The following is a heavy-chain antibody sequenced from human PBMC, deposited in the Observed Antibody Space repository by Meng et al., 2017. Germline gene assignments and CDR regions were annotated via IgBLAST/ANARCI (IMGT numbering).Heavy chain of an antibody. CDR1: GGTFSSYA. D-gene: IGHD6-13*01. Sequence: GQVGCAGAEVKKPGSSLKVSCKASGGTFSSYAISWVRQAPGQGLEWMGGIIPIFGTANYAQKFQGRVTITADKSTSTAYMELSSLRSEDTAVYYCARDKRPSSSWYGNWFDPWGQGTLVTVSS. V-gene: IGHV1-69*06. CDR2: IIPIFGTA. CDR3: ARDKRPSSSWYGNWFDP. J-gene: IGHJ5*02.